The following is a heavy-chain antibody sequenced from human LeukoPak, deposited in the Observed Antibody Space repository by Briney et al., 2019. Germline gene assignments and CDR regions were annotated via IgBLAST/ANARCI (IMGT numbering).Heavy chain of an antibody. CDR3: ARDRGTLEWLLFDY. J-gene: IGHJ4*02. CDR2: IKKDGSEK. CDR1: GFTFSSYW. V-gene: IGHV3-7*01. D-gene: IGHD3-3*01. Sequence: PGGSLRLSCAASGFTFSSYWMSWVRQAPGKGLGWVANIKKDGSEKYYVDSVKGRFTISRDNAKNSLYLQMNSLRAEDTAVYYCARDRGTLEWLLFDYWGQGTLVTVSS.